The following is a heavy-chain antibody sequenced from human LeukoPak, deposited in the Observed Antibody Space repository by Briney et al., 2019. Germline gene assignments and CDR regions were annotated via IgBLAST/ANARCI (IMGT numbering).Heavy chain of an antibody. CDR1: GYTFTSYG. V-gene: IGHV1-18*01. Sequence: GASVKVSCKASGYTFTSYGISWVRQAPGQGLEWMGWISAYNGNTNYAQKLQGRVTMTTDTSTSTAYMELRSLRSDDTAVYYCARFACSTSCYYYYYYYMDVWGKGTTVIVSS. CDR2: ISAYNGNT. CDR3: ARFACSTSCYYYYYYYMDV. J-gene: IGHJ6*03. D-gene: IGHD2-2*01.